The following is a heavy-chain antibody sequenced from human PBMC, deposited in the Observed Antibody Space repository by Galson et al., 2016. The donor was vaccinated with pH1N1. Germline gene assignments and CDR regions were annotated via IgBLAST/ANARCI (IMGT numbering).Heavy chain of an antibody. V-gene: IGHV2-5*02. Sequence: PALVKPTQTLTLTCTFSGFSITSSGMGVGWIRQPPGQALEWLAVIYWDDDKRYSLSLKSRLTISKDTSKNQVVLTMTNMDPVATGTYYCAHREVMITNVFDFWGRVTMVTVSS. J-gene: IGHJ3*01. CDR2: IYWDDDK. D-gene: IGHD3-10*01. CDR3: AHREVMITNVFDF. CDR1: GFSITSSGMG.